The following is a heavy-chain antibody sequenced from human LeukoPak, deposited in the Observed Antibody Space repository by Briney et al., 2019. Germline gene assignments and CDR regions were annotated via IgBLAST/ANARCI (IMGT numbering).Heavy chain of an antibody. CDR3: ALLPPLSRGLTLDY. CDR2: IIPIFGTA. D-gene: IGHD3-10*01. CDR1: GGTFSSYA. Sequence: ASVKVSCKASGGTFSSYAISWVRQAPGQGLEWMGGIIPIFGTANYAQKFQGRVTITADESTSTAYMELSSLRSDDTAVYYCALLPPLSRGLTLDYWGQGALVTVSS. V-gene: IGHV1-69*01. J-gene: IGHJ4*02.